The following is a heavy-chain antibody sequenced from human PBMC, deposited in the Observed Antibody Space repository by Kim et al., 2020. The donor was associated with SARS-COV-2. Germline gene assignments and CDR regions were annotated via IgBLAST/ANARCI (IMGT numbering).Heavy chain of an antibody. Sequence: SETLSITCTVSGGSISSYYWSWIRQPPGKGLEWIGYIYYSGSTNYNPSLKSRVTISVDTSKNQFSLKLSSVTAADTAVYYCARGYSSSWSNAVYYYYYYGMDVWGQGTTVTVSS. CDR2: IYYSGST. CDR3: ARGYSSSWSNAVYYYYYYGMDV. J-gene: IGHJ6*02. CDR1: GGSISSYY. D-gene: IGHD6-13*01. V-gene: IGHV4-59*13.